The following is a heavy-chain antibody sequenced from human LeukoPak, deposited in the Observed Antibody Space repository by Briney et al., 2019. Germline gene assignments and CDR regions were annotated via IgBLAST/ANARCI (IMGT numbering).Heavy chain of an antibody. CDR1: GFTFSSCA. CDR2: ISGSGGST. V-gene: IGHV3-23*01. D-gene: IGHD3-3*01. J-gene: IGHJ4*02. CDR3: AKARIFGVVITYEFDY. Sequence: PGGSLRLSCAASGFTFSSCAMSWVRQAPGKGLEWVSAISGSGGSTYYADSVKGRFTISRDNSKNTLYLQMNSLRAEDTAVYYCAKARIFGVVITYEFDYWGQGTLVTVSS.